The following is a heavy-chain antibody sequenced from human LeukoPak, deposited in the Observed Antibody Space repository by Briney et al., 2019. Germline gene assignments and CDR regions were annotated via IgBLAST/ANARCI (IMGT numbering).Heavy chain of an antibody. CDR1: GGSISSFY. CDR3: VTGRYSYGWYDH. CDR2: MYYGGSP. D-gene: IGHD1-26*01. J-gene: IGHJ5*02. Sequence: SETLSLTCTVSGGSISSFYWSWIRQPPGKGLEWIGYMYYGGSPNYDPCLKSRVITSLDTSKNQFSLKLNSVTTADTAVYYCVTGRYSYGWYDHWGQGILVTVSS. V-gene: IGHV4-59*13.